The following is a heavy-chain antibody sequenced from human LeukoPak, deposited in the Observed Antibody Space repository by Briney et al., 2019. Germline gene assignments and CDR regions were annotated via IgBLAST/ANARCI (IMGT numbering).Heavy chain of an antibody. V-gene: IGHV3-NL1*01. D-gene: IGHD2-15*01. CDR1: GFTFSSYG. J-gene: IGHJ4*02. CDR2: IYSGGST. Sequence: TGGSLRLSCAASGFTFSSYGMHWVRQAPGKGLEWVSIIYSGGSTYYADSVKGRFTISRDNSKNTLYLQMNSLRAEDTAVYYCVRDKVDWGQGTLVTVSS. CDR3: VRDKVD.